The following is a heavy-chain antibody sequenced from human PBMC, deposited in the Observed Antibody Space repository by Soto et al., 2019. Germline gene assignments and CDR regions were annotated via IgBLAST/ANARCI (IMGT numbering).Heavy chain of an antibody. D-gene: IGHD3-3*01. CDR2: IYYSGST. Sequence: QLQLQESGPGLVKPSETLSLTCTVSGGSISSSSYYWGWIRQPPGKGLEWIGSIYYSGSTYYNPSLKSRVTISVDTSKNQFSLKLSSVTAADTAVYYCARSDFWSGYWRMDVWGQGTTVTVSS. J-gene: IGHJ6*02. V-gene: IGHV4-39*01. CDR3: ARSDFWSGYWRMDV. CDR1: GGSISSSSYY.